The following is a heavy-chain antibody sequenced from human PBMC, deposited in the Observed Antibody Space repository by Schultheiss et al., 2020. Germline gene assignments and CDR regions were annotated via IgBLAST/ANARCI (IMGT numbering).Heavy chain of an antibody. CDR2: IYYSGST. V-gene: IGHV4-61*01. CDR3: ARVRGDGDYDGWFDP. J-gene: IGHJ5*02. CDR1: GGSVTTSTYY. Sequence: SETLSLTCTVSGGSVTTSTYYWSWIRQPPGKGLEWIGYIYYSGSTNYNPSLKSRVTISVDTSKNQFSLKLSSVTAADTAVYYCARVRGDGDYDGWFDPWGQGTLVTVSS. D-gene: IGHD4-17*01.